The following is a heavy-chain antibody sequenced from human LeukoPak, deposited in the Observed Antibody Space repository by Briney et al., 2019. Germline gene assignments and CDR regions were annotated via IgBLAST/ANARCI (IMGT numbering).Heavy chain of an antibody. CDR1: GFTFDDYG. D-gene: IGHD3-3*02. CDR3: ARAPSNAHFDY. J-gene: IGHJ4*02. CDR2: IYSGGST. Sequence: GGSLRLSCAASGFTFDDYGMSWVRQAPGKGLEWVSLIYSGGSTYYADSVKGRFTISRDNSNNTVYLQMNSLRAEDTAVYYCARAPSNAHFDYWGQGTLVTVSS. V-gene: IGHV3-66*01.